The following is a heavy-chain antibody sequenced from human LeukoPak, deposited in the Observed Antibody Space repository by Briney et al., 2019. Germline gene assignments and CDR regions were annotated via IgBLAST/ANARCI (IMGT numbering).Heavy chain of an antibody. J-gene: IGHJ4*02. CDR3: ARVGSSSRPFDY. V-gene: IGHV4-34*01. CDR1: GGSFSGYY. CDR2: INHSGST. D-gene: IGHD6-13*01. Sequence: SETLSLTCAVYGGSFSGYYWSWLRQPPGKGLEWIGEINHSGSTNYNPSLKSRVTISVDTSKNQFSLKLSSVTAADTAVYYCARVGSSSRPFDYWGQGTLVTVSS.